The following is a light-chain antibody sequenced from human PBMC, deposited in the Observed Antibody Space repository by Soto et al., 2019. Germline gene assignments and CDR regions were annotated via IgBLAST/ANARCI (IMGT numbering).Light chain of an antibody. Sequence: DIQMTQAQSSLSAFVGDSVTITCRESKSVISYVNWYQQKPGHAPKLLVDRDISLQGGVPSRFSGSGTGTDFTLTIIGLQPEDFATYYCQKTYRPHPTFGPRTKM. V-gene: IGKV1-39*01. J-gene: IGKJ1*01. CDR1: KSVISY. CDR2: RDI. CDR3: QKTYRPHPT.